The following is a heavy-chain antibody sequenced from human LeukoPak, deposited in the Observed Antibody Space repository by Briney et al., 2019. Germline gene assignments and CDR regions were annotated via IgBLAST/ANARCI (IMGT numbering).Heavy chain of an antibody. Sequence: SETLSLTCAVYGGSFSGYYWSWIRQPPGKGLEWIGEINHSGSTNYNPSLKSRVTISVDTSKNQFSLKLSSVTAADTAVYYCARLGYCSSTSYYIHYYGMDVWGQGTTVTVSS. V-gene: IGHV4-34*01. J-gene: IGHJ6*02. D-gene: IGHD2-2*02. CDR2: INHSGST. CDR3: ARLGYCSSTSYYIHYYGMDV. CDR1: GGSFSGYY.